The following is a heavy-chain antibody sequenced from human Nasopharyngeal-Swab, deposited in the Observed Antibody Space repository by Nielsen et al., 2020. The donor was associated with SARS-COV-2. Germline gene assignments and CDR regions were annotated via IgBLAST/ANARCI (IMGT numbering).Heavy chain of an antibody. Sequence: WIRQPPGKGLEWIGSIHYGGTTYYNSSLKSRVTISIDTSKSQLSLNLYSVTAADTAVYYCARDSIYYNYKDVWAQGPRSPSPQ. J-gene: IGHJ6*04. D-gene: IGHD3-16*01. CDR3: ARDSIYYNYKDV. CDR2: IHYGGTT. V-gene: IGHV4-39*07.